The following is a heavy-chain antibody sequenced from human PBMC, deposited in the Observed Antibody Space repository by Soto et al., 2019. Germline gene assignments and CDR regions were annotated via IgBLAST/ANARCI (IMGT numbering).Heavy chain of an antibody. CDR2: IRSKTDGGTT. J-gene: IGHJ4*02. CDR1: GFTFSNAG. Sequence: EVQLVESGGGLVKPGGSLRLSCAASGFTFSNAGMHWVRQAPGKGLEWVGRIRSKTDGGTTDYAAPVKGRVTISREDSNNTLFLQMNSLKTEDTAVYYCTTDPDFDWDTLAYWGQGTLVTVSS. D-gene: IGHD3-9*01. V-gene: IGHV3-15*07. CDR3: TTDPDFDWDTLAY.